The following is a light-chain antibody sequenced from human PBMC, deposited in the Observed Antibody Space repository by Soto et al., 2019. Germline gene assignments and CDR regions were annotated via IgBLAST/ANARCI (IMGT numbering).Light chain of an antibody. CDR1: QSPLDSSNNRDY. Sequence: VMTQSPLSLPVTLGQPASISCRSSQSPLDSSNNRDYLTWYQQKPGQPPKLLIYWASTREFGVPDRFSGSGSGTDFTLTISSLQAGDVGVYYCQQDYNSPRTFGHGTKVDIK. J-gene: IGKJ1*01. V-gene: IGKV4-1*01. CDR3: QQDYNSPRT. CDR2: WAS.